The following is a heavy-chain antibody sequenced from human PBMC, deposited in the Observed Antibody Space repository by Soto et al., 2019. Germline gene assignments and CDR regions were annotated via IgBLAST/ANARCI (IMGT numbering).Heavy chain of an antibody. CDR3: GGVVAATNNPGY. CDR2: ISSSSSYI. Sequence: EVQLVESGGGLVKPGGSLRLSCAASGFTFSSYSMNWVRQAPGKGLEWVSSISSSSSYIYYADSVKGRFTISRDNAKNSLYLQMNSLRAEDTAVYYCGGVVAATNNPGYWGQGTLVTVSS. J-gene: IGHJ4*02. CDR1: GFTFSSYS. V-gene: IGHV3-21*01. D-gene: IGHD2-15*01.